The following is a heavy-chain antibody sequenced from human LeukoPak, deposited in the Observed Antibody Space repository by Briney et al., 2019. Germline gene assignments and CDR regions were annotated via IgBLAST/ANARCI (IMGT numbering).Heavy chain of an antibody. CDR3: ARVEAIQLWLVDY. CDR1: GGSISSSSHY. J-gene: IGHJ4*02. V-gene: IGHV4-39*07. Sequence: PSETLSLTCTVSGGSISSSSHYWGWIRQPPGKGLEWIGSIYYSGSTYYNPSLKSRVTISVDTSKNQFSLKLSSVTAADTAVYYCARVEAIQLWLVDYWGQGTLVTVSS. CDR2: IYYSGST. D-gene: IGHD5-18*01.